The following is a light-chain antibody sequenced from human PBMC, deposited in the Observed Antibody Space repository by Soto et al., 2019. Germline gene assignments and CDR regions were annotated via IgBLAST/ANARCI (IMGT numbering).Light chain of an antibody. V-gene: IGLV2-11*01. Sequence: QSALTQPRSVSGSPGQSVTISCTGTSSDVGGYNYVSWYQQHPGKAPKLMIYDVSKRPSGVPDRFSGSKSGNTASLTISGLQAEYEADYYCCSYAGSYHPYGFGTGTKLTVL. CDR3: CSYAGSYHPYG. J-gene: IGLJ1*01. CDR2: DVS. CDR1: SSDVGGYNY.